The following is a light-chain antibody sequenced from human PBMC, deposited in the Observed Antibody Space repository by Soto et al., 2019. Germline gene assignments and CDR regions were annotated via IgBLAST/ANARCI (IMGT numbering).Light chain of an antibody. V-gene: IGLV2-14*03. CDR2: DVS. CDR1: SSDVGGYNY. Sequence: QSALTQPASVSGSPGQSITISCTGTSSDVGGYNYVSWYQQHPGNAPKLMIYDVSNRPSGVSNRFSGSKSGNTASLTISGLQAEDEADYYCSSDTSSFCVFGTGTKVTVL. J-gene: IGLJ1*01. CDR3: SSDTSSFCV.